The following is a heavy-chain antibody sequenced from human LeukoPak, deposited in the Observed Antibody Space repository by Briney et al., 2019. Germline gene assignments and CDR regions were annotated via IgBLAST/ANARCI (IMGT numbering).Heavy chain of an antibody. D-gene: IGHD3-3*01. CDR3: ARAFISYDFWRGYYGGDWYFGL. V-gene: IGHV4-59*11. Sequence: PSETLSLTCTVSGGSMSSHYWSWIRQPPGQGLEWIGYIYYSGSTNYNPSLKSRVTISVDTSKNQFSLKLSSVTAADTAVYYCARAFISYDFWRGYYGGDWYFGLWGRGTLVTVSS. CDR2: IYYSGST. J-gene: IGHJ2*01. CDR1: GGSMSSHY.